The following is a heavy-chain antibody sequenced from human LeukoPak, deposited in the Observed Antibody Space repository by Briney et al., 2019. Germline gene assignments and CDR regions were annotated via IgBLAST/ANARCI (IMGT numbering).Heavy chain of an antibody. D-gene: IGHD6-13*01. CDR2: INPNSGGT. Sequence: ASVKVSCKASGYTFTSYGISWVRQAPGQGLEWMGWINPNSGGTNYAQKFQGRATMTRDTSISTAYMGLSRLRSDDTAVYYCARDLGQQLVHFDYWGQGTLVTVSS. V-gene: IGHV1-2*02. CDR3: ARDLGQQLVHFDY. J-gene: IGHJ4*02. CDR1: GYTFTSYG.